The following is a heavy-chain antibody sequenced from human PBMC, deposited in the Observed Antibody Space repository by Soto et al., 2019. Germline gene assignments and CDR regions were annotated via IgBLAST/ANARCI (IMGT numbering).Heavy chain of an antibody. Sequence: QIQLVQSGAEVKKAGASVKVSCKASGYTFTNYGISWVRQALGQGLEWMGWISAYNDNTNYAQKFQGRVTLTTDTSTRTAYMELRSLTSDGTAVYYCAREGYYYGSGSYSPPRYYGMDVWGQGTTVTVFS. CDR1: GYTFTNYG. D-gene: IGHD3-10*01. CDR3: AREGYYYGSGSYSPPRYYGMDV. J-gene: IGHJ6*02. CDR2: ISAYNDNT. V-gene: IGHV1-18*01.